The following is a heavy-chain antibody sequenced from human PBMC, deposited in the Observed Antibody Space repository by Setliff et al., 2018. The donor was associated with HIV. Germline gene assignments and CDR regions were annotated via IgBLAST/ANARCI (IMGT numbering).Heavy chain of an antibody. CDR1: GGAISSSSYY. V-gene: IGHV4-39*01. CDR3: ARQGGIAAKGDAFDI. Sequence: SETLSLTCNVSGGAISSSSYYWFWIRQPPGKGLEWIGSIFYSGITYYNPSLKSRVTISVDTSKNQFSLKLSSVTAADTAVYYCARQGGIAAKGDAFDIWGQGTMVTVSS. J-gene: IGHJ3*02. D-gene: IGHD6-13*01. CDR2: IFYSGIT.